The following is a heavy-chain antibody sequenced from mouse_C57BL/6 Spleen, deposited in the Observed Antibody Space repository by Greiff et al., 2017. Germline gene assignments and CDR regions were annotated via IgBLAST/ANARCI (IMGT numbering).Heavy chain of an antibody. CDR3: VRHSSGYFYYAMDY. Sequence: EVQLVESGGGLVQPEGSLKLSCAASGFTFNTYAMHWVRQAPGKGLEWVARIRSKSSNYATYYADSVKDRFTISRDDSQSMLYLQMNNLKTEDTAMYYCVRHSSGYFYYAMDYWGQGTSVTVSS. V-gene: IGHV10-3*01. CDR1: GFTFNTYA. J-gene: IGHJ4*01. CDR2: IRSKSSNYAT. D-gene: IGHD3-2*02.